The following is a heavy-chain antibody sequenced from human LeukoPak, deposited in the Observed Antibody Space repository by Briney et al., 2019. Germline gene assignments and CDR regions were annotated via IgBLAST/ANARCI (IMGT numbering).Heavy chain of an antibody. J-gene: IGHJ3*02. D-gene: IGHD6-19*01. CDR3: ASEYSSGWEGAFDI. Sequence: SETLSLTCTVSGGSISSGSYYWGWIRQPPGKGLEWIGYIYYSGSTNYNPSLKSRVTISVDTSKNQFSLKLSSVTAADTAVYYCASEYSSGWEGAFDIWGQGTMVTVSS. CDR2: IYYSGST. CDR1: GGSISSGSYY. V-gene: IGHV4-61*01.